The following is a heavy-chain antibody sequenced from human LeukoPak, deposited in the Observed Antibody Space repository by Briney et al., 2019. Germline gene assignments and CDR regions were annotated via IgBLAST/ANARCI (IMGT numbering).Heavy chain of an antibody. CDR2: INTDGRST. Sequence: GGSLRLSCAASGFSFSTYWMHWVRQAPGKGLVWVSRINTDGRSTTYADSVKGRFTISRDNAKNTLYLQMNSLRAEDTAVYYCAREMRITIFGVSSYYMDVWGKGTTVTVSS. V-gene: IGHV3-74*03. CDR1: GFSFSTYW. CDR3: AREMRITIFGVSSYYMDV. D-gene: IGHD3-3*01. J-gene: IGHJ6*03.